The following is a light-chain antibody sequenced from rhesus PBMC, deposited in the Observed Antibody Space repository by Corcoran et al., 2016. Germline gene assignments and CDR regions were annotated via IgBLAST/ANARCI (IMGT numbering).Light chain of an antibody. J-gene: IGLJ1*01. CDR1: GSDIGAYNR. CDR2: EVN. V-gene: IGLV2-13*03. Sequence: QAAPTQSPSVSGSPGQSVTISCTGTGSDIGAYNRVSWYQQHPGKVPKLIIFEVNKRPSGVSDRVSGSKSDSTASLTISNVQTEDEADYYCNSFTSRRAYVFGTGTRLTVL. CDR3: NSFTSRRAYV.